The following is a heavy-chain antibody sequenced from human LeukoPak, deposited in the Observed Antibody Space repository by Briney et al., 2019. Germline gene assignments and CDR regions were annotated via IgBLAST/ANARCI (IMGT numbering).Heavy chain of an antibody. D-gene: IGHD2-2*01. Sequence: GGSLRLSCAASGFTFSSYSMNWVRQAPGKGLEGVSYISSSSSTIYYADSVKGRFTISRDNAKNSLYLQMNSLRAEDTAVYYCASTPQLGYCSSTSCYDWDYWGQGTLVTVSS. CDR1: GFTFSSYS. CDR3: ASTPQLGYCSSTSCYDWDY. CDR2: ISSSSSTI. V-gene: IGHV3-48*01. J-gene: IGHJ4*02.